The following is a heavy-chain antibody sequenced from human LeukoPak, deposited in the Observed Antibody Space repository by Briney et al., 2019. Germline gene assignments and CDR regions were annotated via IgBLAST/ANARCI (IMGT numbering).Heavy chain of an antibody. V-gene: IGHV3-23*01. CDR1: GFTFSSYA. Sequence: PGGPLRLSCAASGFTFSSYAMSWVRQAPGKGLEWVSAISGSGGSTYYADSVKGRFTISRDNSKNTLYLQMNSLRAEDTAVYYCARRPMITFGGVIVYNWFDPWGQGTLVTVSS. CDR2: ISGSGGST. J-gene: IGHJ5*02. CDR3: ARRPMITFGGVIVYNWFDP. D-gene: IGHD3-16*02.